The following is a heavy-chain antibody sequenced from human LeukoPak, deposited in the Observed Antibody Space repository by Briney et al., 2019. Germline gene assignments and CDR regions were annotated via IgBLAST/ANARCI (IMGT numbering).Heavy chain of an antibody. CDR3: AKKILRFSNQLPPGY. CDR2: ISGNGGRT. V-gene: IGHV3-23*01. Sequence: GGSLRLSCAASGFTFSILDMSWVRQAPGKGLEWVSAISGNGGRTYYADSVKGRFTISRDNSKNTLYLQMNSLRAEDTAVYYCAKKILRFSNQLPPGYWGQGTLVTVSS. CDR1: GFTFSILD. D-gene: IGHD2-2*01. J-gene: IGHJ4*02.